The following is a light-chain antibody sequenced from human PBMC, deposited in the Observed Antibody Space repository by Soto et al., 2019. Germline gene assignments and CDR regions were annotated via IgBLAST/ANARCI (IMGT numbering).Light chain of an antibody. CDR3: QQYGRSPPWT. J-gene: IGKJ1*01. CDR2: GAS. CDR1: QSVSSSY. Sequence: ITLTQSRDTLCLFHGERAALSGRASQSVSSSYLAWYQQKPGQAPRLLFYGASNRATGIPDRFSASGSGTDFTLTISRLEPEDLAVYYCQQYGRSPPWTFGQGTKVDI. V-gene: IGKV3-20*01.